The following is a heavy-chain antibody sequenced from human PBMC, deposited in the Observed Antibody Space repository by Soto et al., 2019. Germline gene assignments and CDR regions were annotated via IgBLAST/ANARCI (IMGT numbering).Heavy chain of an antibody. CDR3: AHRVGYYDSSGYYEY. D-gene: IGHD3-22*01. J-gene: IGHJ4*02. V-gene: IGHV2-5*02. CDR1: GFSLSTSGVG. CDR2: IYWDDDK. Sequence: QITLKESGPTLVKPTQTLTLTCTFSGFSLSTSGVGVGWIRQPPGKALEWLALIYWDDDKRYSPSLKSRLTITKDTSKNQVVLTMTNRDPVDTATYYCAHRVGYYDSSGYYEYWGQGTLVTVSS.